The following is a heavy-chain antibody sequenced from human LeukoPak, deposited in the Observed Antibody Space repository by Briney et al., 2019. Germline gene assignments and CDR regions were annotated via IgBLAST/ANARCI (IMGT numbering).Heavy chain of an antibody. CDR2: IISFFGAA. D-gene: IGHD3-9*01. Sequence: SVKVTCKASGGTFNSSGISWVRQAPGQGLEWMGGIISFFGAAHYIQKFQGRLTITADESTSTAYMELSSLTSEDTAVYYCTRDPSVDYDLLSHWFDPWGQGTLVTVSS. CDR1: GGTFNSSG. CDR3: TRDPSVDYDLLSHWFDP. V-gene: IGHV1-69*13. J-gene: IGHJ5*02.